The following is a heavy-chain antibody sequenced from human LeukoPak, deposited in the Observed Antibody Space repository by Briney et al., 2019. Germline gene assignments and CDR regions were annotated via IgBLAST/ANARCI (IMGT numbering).Heavy chain of an antibody. CDR3: ATSSWGQLVLGY. Sequence: ASVKVSCKASGYTFTGYYMHWVRQAPGKGLEWMGGFDPEDGETIYAQKFQGRVTMTEDTSTDTAYMELSSLRSEDTAVYYCATSSWGQLVLGYWGQGTLVTVSS. V-gene: IGHV1-24*01. J-gene: IGHJ4*02. CDR1: GYTFTGYY. D-gene: IGHD6-13*01. CDR2: FDPEDGET.